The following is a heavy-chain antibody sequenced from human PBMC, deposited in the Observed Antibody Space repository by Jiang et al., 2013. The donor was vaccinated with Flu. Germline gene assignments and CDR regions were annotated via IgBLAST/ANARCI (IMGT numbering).Heavy chain of an antibody. CDR1: GGSISSGSYS. CDR2: IYTSGST. CDR3: ARDVRPRVVRGALGPYYFDY. V-gene: IGHV4-61*02. D-gene: IGHD3-10*01. Sequence: PGLVKPSQTLSLTCSVSGGSISSGSYSWSWIRQPAGKGLEWIGRIYTSGSTNYNPSLKSRVTISLDTSKNQFSLKLSSVTAADTAVYYCARDVRPRVVRGALGPYYFDYWGQGTLVTVSS. J-gene: IGHJ4*02.